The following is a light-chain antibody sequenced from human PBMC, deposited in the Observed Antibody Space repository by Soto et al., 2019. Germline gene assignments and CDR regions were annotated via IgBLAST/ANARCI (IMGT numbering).Light chain of an antibody. V-gene: IGKV3-11*01. Sequence: EIVLTQSPVTLSLSPGERATLSCRASQSVDSYLAWYQQKPGQAPRLLIYDVSNRATVIPARFSGSGSGTDFTLTISSLEPEDFAVYYCQQRHYWQVTCGNGTRLEI. CDR3: QQRHYWQVT. J-gene: IGKJ5*01. CDR1: QSVDSY. CDR2: DVS.